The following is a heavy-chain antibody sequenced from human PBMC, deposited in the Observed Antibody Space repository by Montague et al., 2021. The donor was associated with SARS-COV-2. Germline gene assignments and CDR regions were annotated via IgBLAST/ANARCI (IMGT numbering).Heavy chain of an antibody. V-gene: IGHV4-59*01. Sequence: SETLSLTCTVSGGSISSYYWSWIRQHPGKGLEWIGYIYYSGSTNYNPSLKSRVTISVDTSKNQLSLKLSSVTAADTAVYYCARALYCSGGSCYPNWFDPWGQGTLVTVSS. CDR1: GGSISSYY. J-gene: IGHJ5*02. D-gene: IGHD2-15*01. CDR2: IYYSGST. CDR3: ARALYCSGGSCYPNWFDP.